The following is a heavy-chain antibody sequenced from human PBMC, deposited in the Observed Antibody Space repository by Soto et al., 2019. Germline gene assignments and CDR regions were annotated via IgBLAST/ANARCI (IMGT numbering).Heavy chain of an antibody. V-gene: IGHV1-69*13. CDR3: ASEGYCSSTSCSNYGMDV. J-gene: IGHJ6*02. CDR2: IIPIFGTA. D-gene: IGHD2-2*01. Sequence: ASVKVSCKASGGTFSSYAISWVRQAPGQGLEWMGGIIPIFGTANYAQKFQGRVTITADESTSTAYMELSSLRSEDTAVYYCASEGYCSSTSCSNYGMDVWGQGTTVTVSS. CDR1: GGTFSSYA.